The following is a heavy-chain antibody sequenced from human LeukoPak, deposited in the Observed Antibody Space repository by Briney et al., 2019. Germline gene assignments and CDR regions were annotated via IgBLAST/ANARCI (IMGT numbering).Heavy chain of an antibody. Sequence: GGSLRLSCAASGFTVSSNYMSWVRQAPGKGLERVSVIYSGGSTYYADSVKGRFTISRDNSKNTLYLQMNSLRAEDTAVYYCARDLSPYYYDSSGYSGDAFDIWGQGTMVTVSS. CDR2: IYSGGST. J-gene: IGHJ3*02. D-gene: IGHD3-22*01. CDR1: GFTVSSNY. CDR3: ARDLSPYYYDSSGYSGDAFDI. V-gene: IGHV3-66*01.